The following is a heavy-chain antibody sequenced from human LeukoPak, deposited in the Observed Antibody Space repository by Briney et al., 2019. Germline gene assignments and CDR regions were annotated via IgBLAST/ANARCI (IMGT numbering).Heavy chain of an antibody. J-gene: IGHJ4*02. CDR2: MYHSGNT. D-gene: IGHD3-10*01. CDR3: ARDRPIYYYGSGSYYNGFDY. Sequence: PSETLSLTCTVSGGSISSYYWSWIRQPPGKGLEWIGSMYHSGNTYYNPSLKSRITISVDTSKNQFSLKLSSVTAADTAVYYCARDRPIYYYGSGSYYNGFDYWGQGTLVTVSS. CDR1: GGSISSYY. V-gene: IGHV4-38-2*02.